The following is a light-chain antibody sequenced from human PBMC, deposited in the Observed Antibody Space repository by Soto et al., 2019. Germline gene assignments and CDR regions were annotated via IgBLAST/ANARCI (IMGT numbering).Light chain of an antibody. Sequence: DIQMTQSPSSLSASVGDSVTLTCRASQRLFSFSNWYQQAPGRAPKLLISTAYKLQSGVPSRFSGSESGTEFTLTISSLQPEDFAIYFCQQTYSSPFTFGPGTKVDVK. CDR3: QQTYSSPFT. CDR2: TAY. J-gene: IGKJ3*01. CDR1: QRLFSF. V-gene: IGKV1-39*01.